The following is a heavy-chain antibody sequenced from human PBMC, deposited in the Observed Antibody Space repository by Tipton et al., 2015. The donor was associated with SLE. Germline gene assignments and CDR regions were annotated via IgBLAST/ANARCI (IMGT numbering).Heavy chain of an antibody. CDR3: AKDRALSHFDY. V-gene: IGHV3-23*03. CDR1: GFTFSTNA. Sequence: SLRLSCVASGFTFSTNAMTWVRQAPGKGLEWVSVIYSGGSTYYADSVKGRFTISRDNSKNTLYLQMNSLRAEDTAVYYCAKDRALSHFDYWGQGTLVTVSS. J-gene: IGHJ4*02. CDR2: IYSGGST.